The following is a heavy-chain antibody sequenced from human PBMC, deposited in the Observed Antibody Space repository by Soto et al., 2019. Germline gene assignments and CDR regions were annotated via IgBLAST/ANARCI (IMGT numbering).Heavy chain of an antibody. Sequence: EVQLVESGGVLVQPGGSLRLSCAASGFTFSNYWMHWVRQAPGKGLMWVSRINTDGSRTTYADSVKGRFAISRDNAKNTLYLQMNSLRAEDKAVYYCARVKSGSYDWFDPWGQGTLVTVSS. CDR2: INTDGSRT. V-gene: IGHV3-74*01. D-gene: IGHD3-10*01. J-gene: IGHJ5*02. CDR3: ARVKSGSYDWFDP. CDR1: GFTFSNYW.